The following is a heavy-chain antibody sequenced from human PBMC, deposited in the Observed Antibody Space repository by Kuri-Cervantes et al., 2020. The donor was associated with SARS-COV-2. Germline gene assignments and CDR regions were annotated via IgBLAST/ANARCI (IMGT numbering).Heavy chain of an antibody. CDR3: AREPTRDIVVVPAAPLDY. CDR1: GYTFTSYG. J-gene: IGHJ4*02. CDR2: INPSGGST. D-gene: IGHD2-2*01. Sequence: ASVKVSCKASGYTFTSYGISWVRQAPGQGLEWMGIINPSGGSTSYAQKFQGRVTMTRDTSTSTVYMELSSLRSGDTAVYYCAREPTRDIVVVPAAPLDYWGQGTLVTVSS. V-gene: IGHV1-46*03.